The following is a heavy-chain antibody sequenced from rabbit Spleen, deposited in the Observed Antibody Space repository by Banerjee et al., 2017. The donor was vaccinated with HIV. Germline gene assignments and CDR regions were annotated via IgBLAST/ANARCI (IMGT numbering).Heavy chain of an antibody. J-gene: IGHJ6*01. CDR2: IDSGSSGFT. CDR1: GVSFSANSY. D-gene: IGHD4-2*01. V-gene: IGHV1S40*01. CDR3: ARDTGSRFSSYGMDL. Sequence: QSLEESGGDLVKPGASLTLTCIASGVSFSANSYICWVRQAPGKGLEWIVCIDSGSSGFTYFASWAKGRFTLSKTSSTTVTLQMTSLTAADTATYFCARDTGSRFSSYGMDLWGPGTLVTVS.